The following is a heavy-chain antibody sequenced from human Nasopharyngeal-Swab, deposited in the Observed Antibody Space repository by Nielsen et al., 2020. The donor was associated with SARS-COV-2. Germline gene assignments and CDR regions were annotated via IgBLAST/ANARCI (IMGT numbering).Heavy chain of an antibody. CDR3: ARAHVTYKIVVDAFDI. CDR2: IYYSGST. Sequence: WIRQPPGKGLEWIGYIYYSGSTYYNPSLKSRVTISVDTSKNQFSLKLSSVTAADTAVYYCARAHVTYKIVVDAFDIWGQGTMVTVSS. D-gene: IGHD3-22*01. V-gene: IGHV4-30-4*01. J-gene: IGHJ3*02.